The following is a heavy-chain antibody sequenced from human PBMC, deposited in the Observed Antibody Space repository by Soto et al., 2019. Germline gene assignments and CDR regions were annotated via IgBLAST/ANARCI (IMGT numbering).Heavy chain of an antibody. D-gene: IGHD6-13*01. J-gene: IGHJ4*02. V-gene: IGHV3-21*01. Sequence: EVQLVESGGGLVKPGGSLRLSCAASGFTFSSYSMNWVRQAPGKGLEWVSSISSSSSYIYYADSVKGRFTISRDNAKNSLYLQMNSLRAEDTAVYYCARDRRQQPLVYFDYWGQGTLVTVSS. CDR1: GFTFSSYS. CDR3: ARDRRQQPLVYFDY. CDR2: ISSSSSYI.